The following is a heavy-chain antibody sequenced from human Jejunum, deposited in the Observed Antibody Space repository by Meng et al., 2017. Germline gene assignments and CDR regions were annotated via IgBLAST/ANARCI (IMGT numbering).Heavy chain of an antibody. CDR1: GFTFSAFW. CDR2: VNSDGSFP. J-gene: IGHJ5*02. Sequence: EVQWVGPGGVLVQPGGSLRLSCAASGFTFSAFWMHWVRQVPGKGLLWVARVNSDGSFPAYADSVKGRFTISRDNAENTVYLQMNTLRAEDTGVYFCAREDPHTGWFDPWGRGTLVTVSS. CDR3: AREDPHTGWFDP. D-gene: IGHD3-10*01. V-gene: IGHV3-74*01.